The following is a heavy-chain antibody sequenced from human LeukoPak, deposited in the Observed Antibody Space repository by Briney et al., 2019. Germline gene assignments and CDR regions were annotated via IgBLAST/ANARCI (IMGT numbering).Heavy chain of an antibody. CDR1: AYSISSDYY. V-gene: IGHV4-38-2*01. CDR3: ARVMDYYGSGSYPGGMDG. J-gene: IGHJ6*04. CDR2: IYHSGST. D-gene: IGHD3-10*01. Sequence: PSETLSLTCAVSAYSISSDYYCGWIRQPPGEGLAWFGSIYHSGSTYYNPSLKSRFTISGDTSKNQFTLQLSSLTAADTAVYYCARVMDYYGSGSYPGGMDGWGKGTTVTVSS.